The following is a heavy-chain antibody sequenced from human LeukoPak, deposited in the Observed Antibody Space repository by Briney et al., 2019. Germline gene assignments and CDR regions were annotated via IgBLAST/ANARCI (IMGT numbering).Heavy chain of an antibody. J-gene: IGHJ6*02. D-gene: IGHD2-2*01. Sequence: PGGSLRLSCAASGFTFSSYAMSWVRQAPGKGLEWVSTISGSGGRTYYADSVKGRFTISRDNSRNTLYLQMNSLRDEDTAVYYCGKAGSTPTYNYGWAVWGQGPTVTVSS. CDR1: GFTFSSYA. CDR2: ISGSGGRT. CDR3: GKAGSTPTYNYGWAV. V-gene: IGHV3-23*01.